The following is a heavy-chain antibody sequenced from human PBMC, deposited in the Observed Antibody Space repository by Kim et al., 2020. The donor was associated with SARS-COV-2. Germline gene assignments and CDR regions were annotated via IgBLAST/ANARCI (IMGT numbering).Heavy chain of an antibody. D-gene: IGHD5-12*01. CDR2: IGSGSTDI. Sequence: GGSLRLSCAASGFIFSDYYMSWIRQAPGKGLEWISYIGSGSTDIKYADSVKGRFTISRDNAKNSLYLQMNSLRAEDTAVYFCAKDSGDYPDYYYYGLDVWGHGTSVTVSS. V-gene: IGHV3-11*06. J-gene: IGHJ6*02. CDR1: GFIFSDYY. CDR3: AKDSGDYPDYYYYGLDV.